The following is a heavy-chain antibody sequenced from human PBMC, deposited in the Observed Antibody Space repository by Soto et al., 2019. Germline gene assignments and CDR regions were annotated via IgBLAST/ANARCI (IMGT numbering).Heavy chain of an antibody. D-gene: IGHD3-9*01. CDR3: ARVSEGYDILTGHFSGYDSDY. J-gene: IGHJ4*02. Sequence: ASVKVSCKASGYTFTSYGISWVRQAPGQGLEWMGWISAYNGNTNYAQKLQGRVTMTTDTSTSTAYMELRSLRSDDTAVYYCARVSEGYDILTGHFSGYDSDYWGQGTLVTVSS. V-gene: IGHV1-18*01. CDR1: GYTFTSYG. CDR2: ISAYNGNT.